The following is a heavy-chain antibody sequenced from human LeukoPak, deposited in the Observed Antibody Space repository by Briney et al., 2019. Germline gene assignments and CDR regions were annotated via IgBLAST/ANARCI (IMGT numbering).Heavy chain of an antibody. J-gene: IGHJ5*02. CDR3: VRPPSSTWNH. CDR1: GFAFSSNT. CDR2: ISTSSSYI. V-gene: IGHV3-21*01. Sequence: GRSLRLSCAAAGFAFSSNTMNCVRPAPGKWLEWVSSISTSSSYIYYADSLKGRFTVSRDHAKTSLYLQMNSLSAEDTAVYYCVRPPSSTWNHWGQGTLVTVSS. D-gene: IGHD6-13*01.